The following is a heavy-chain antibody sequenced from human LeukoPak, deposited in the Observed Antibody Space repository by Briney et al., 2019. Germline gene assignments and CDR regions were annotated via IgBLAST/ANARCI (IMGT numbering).Heavy chain of an antibody. J-gene: IGHJ3*02. CDR1: VFTDRSNY. CDR2: IYSGGST. D-gene: IGHD2-2*01. CDR3: ARYCSSTSCYEDAFDI. Sequence: GGSLRLFCAASVFTDRSNYMSWVREPRGRGREGVSVIYSGGSTYYAASVKGRFTISRDNSKNTLYLQMNSLRAEDTAVYYCARYCSSTSCYEDAFDIWGQGTMVTVSS. V-gene: IGHV3-66*01.